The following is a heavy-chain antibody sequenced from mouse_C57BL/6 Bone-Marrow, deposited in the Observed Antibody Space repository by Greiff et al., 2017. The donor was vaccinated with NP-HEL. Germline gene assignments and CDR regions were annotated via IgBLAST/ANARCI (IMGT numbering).Heavy chain of an antibody. D-gene: IGHD2-4*01. CDR1: GYTFTEYT. CDR2: FYPGSGSI. CDR3: ARNEDPIYEEYDGYYVDY. J-gene: IGHJ2*01. V-gene: IGHV1-62-2*01. Sequence: VQLQQSGAELVKPGASVKLSCKASGYTFTEYTIHWVKQRSGQGLEWIGWFYPGSGSIKYNEKFKDKATLTADKSSSTVYMDRSIWTSEDSAVYFCARNEDPIYEEYDGYYVDYWGQGTTLTVAS.